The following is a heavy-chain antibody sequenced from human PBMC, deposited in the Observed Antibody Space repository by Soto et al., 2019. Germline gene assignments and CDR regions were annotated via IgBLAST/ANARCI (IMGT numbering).Heavy chain of an antibody. CDR1: GFTFTNSA. CDR2: IVVGSANT. D-gene: IGHD2-2*02. J-gene: IGHJ6*02. CDR3: AADPGLDYQLLYNVGYYYYYYGMAI. Sequence: QMQLVQSGPEVKKPGTSVKVSCKASGFTFTNSAVQWVRQARGQRLEWIGWIVVGSANTNYAQKFQERVTMTRDISTSTAYMELSSLRSEDTAVYFCAADPGLDYQLLYNVGYYYYYYGMAIWGQGTTVTVSS. V-gene: IGHV1-58*01.